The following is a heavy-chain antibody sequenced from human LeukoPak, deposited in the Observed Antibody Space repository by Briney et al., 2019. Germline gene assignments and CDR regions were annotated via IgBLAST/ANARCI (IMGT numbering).Heavy chain of an antibody. D-gene: IGHD2-15*01. J-gene: IGHJ5*02. CDR2: IYYSGST. V-gene: IGHV4-59*08. CDR3: ARGVAATTTTIWFGWFDP. CDR1: GGSISSYY. Sequence: SETLSLTCTVSGGSISSYYWSWIRQPPGKGLEWIGYIYYSGSTNYNPSLKSRVTISVDTSKNQFSLKLSSVTAADTAVYYCARGVAATTTTIWFGWFDPWGQGTLVTVSS.